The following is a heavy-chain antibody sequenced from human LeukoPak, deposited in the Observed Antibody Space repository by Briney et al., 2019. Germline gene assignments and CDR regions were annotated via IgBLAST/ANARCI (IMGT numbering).Heavy chain of an antibody. D-gene: IGHD2-2*01. J-gene: IGHJ3*02. CDR1: GYTFTGYY. CDR3: ARDCSSTSCHHDAFDI. CDR2: INPNSGGT. Sequence: ASVKVSCKASGYTFTGYYMHWVRQAPGQGLEWMGRINPNSGGTNYAQEFQGRVTMTRDTSISTAYMELSRLRSDDTAVYYCARDCSSTSCHHDAFDIWGQGTMVTVSS. V-gene: IGHV1-2*06.